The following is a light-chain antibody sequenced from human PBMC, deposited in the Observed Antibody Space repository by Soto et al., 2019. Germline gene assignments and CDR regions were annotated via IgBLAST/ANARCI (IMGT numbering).Light chain of an antibody. CDR2: GAS. V-gene: IGKV3-15*01. CDR3: QQYNNWPPIKEHKTWT. Sequence: EIAMTQSPATLSVSAGERATLSCRASQSVSSYLAWYQQKPGQAPRLLIYGASTRATGIPARFSGSGSGTEFTLTISSLQSEDFAVYYCQQYNNWPPIKEHKTWTFGQGTKVDIK. J-gene: IGKJ1*01. CDR1: QSVSSY.